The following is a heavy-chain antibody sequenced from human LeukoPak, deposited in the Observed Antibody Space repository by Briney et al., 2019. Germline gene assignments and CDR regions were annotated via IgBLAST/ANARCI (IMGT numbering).Heavy chain of an antibody. CDR3: ARGGSSGWFYFDY. D-gene: IGHD6-19*01. V-gene: IGHV4-39*07. CDR2: IYYSGST. J-gene: IGHJ4*02. Sequence: PSETLSLTCIVSGGSISRSGYYWAWIRQPPGKGLEWIGSIYYSGSTYYNPSLKSRVTISVDTSKNQFSLKLSSVTAADTAVYYCARGGSSGWFYFDYWGQGTLVTVSS. CDR1: GGSISRSGYY.